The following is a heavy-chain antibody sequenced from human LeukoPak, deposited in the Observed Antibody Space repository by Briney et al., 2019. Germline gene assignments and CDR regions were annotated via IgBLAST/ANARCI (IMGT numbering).Heavy chain of an antibody. J-gene: IGHJ4*02. Sequence: ASVKASCKASGYTFIGYYMHWVRQTPRQGLEWMGWINPDSGGTNYAQKSQDRVTMTRDTSVSTAYMEVSRLRSDDTAMYFCARAYTGFEAFDYWGQGTLVTVSS. V-gene: IGHV1-2*02. CDR3: ARAYTGFEAFDY. CDR2: INPDSGGT. CDR1: GYTFIGYY. D-gene: IGHD5-12*01.